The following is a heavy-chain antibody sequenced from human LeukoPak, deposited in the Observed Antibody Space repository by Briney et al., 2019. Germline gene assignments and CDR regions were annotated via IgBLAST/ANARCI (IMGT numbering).Heavy chain of an antibody. D-gene: IGHD2-2*01. CDR1: GYTFTGYY. CDR2: INPNSGGT. J-gene: IGHJ5*02. Sequence: GASVKVSCKASGYTFTGYYMHWVRQAPGQGLEWMGWINPNSGGTNYAQKFQGRVTMTRDTSISTAYMELSRLGSDDTAVYYCATLYCSSTSCLDPWGQGTLVTVSS. CDR3: ATLYCSSTSCLDP. V-gene: IGHV1-2*02.